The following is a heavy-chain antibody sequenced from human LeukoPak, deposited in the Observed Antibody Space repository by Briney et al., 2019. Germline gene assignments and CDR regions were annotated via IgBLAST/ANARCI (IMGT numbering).Heavy chain of an antibody. CDR1: GFTFSSYW. CDR2: IKQDGSEK. V-gene: IGHV3-7*01. CDR3: ARDDGSYWLSPHFDY. D-gene: IGHD1-26*01. J-gene: IGHJ4*02. Sequence: GGSLRLSCAASGFTFSSYWMSWVRQAPGKGLEWVANIKQDGSEKYYVDSVKGRFTISRDNAKNSLYLQMNSLRAEDTAVYYCARDDGSYWLSPHFDYWGQGTLVTVSS.